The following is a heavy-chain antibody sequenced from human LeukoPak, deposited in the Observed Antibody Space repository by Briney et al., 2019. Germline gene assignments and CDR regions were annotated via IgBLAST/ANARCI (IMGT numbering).Heavy chain of an antibody. Sequence: ASVKVSCKASGYTFTSYGISWVRQAPGQGLEWMGWISAYNGNTNYAQKLQGRVTMTTDTSTSRAYMELRSLRSDDTAVYYCARGTYYYDSSGYYCFDYWGQGTLVTVSS. V-gene: IGHV1-18*01. CDR3: ARGTYYYDSSGYYCFDY. CDR1: GYTFTSYG. J-gene: IGHJ4*02. CDR2: ISAYNGNT. D-gene: IGHD3-22*01.